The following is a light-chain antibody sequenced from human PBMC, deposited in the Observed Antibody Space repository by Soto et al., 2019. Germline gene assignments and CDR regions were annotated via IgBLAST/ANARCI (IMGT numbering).Light chain of an antibody. CDR3: QQYAYSPMSSPMYT. J-gene: IGKJ2*01. CDR2: GSS. Sequence: EIVLTQSPGTLSLGRGESATLSCRASQSIGSTYVAWYPHKPGQTPRLLIVGSSTRPTGIPDRFSGSGSRTHFTLTITRLAPEDFAVYYCQQYAYSPMSSPMYTFGQGTKVDIK. V-gene: IGKV3-20*01. CDR1: QSIGSTY.